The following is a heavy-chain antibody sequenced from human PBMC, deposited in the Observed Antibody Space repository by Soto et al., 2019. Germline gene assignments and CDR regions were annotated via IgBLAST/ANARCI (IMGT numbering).Heavy chain of an antibody. D-gene: IGHD1-20*01. CDR1: GFSLTSPGMC. CDR2: IERDDDDK. Sequence: SGPTLVNPTETLTLTCTFSGFSLTSPGMCVGWIRQSPGKALEWLALIERDDDDKYYSTSLKTRLTISKDTRKNQVVLTMANMEPADTATYCCARSIRGPRRFNGMDVWGQGTTVTVSS. CDR3: ARSIRGPRRFNGMDV. J-gene: IGHJ6*02. V-gene: IGHV2-70*13.